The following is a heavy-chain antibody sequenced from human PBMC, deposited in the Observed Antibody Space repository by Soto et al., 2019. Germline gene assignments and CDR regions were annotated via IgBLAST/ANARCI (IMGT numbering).Heavy chain of an antibody. Sequence: SQTLSLTCAISGDSVSSNSAAWNWIRQSPSRGLEWLGRTYYRSRWYNDYAVSVKSRITVNPDTSKNQFSLHLNSVTPEDTAVYYCAGTTWRQWSDMDFWDKGTMVTGSS. D-gene: IGHD1-7*01. J-gene: IGHJ6*03. CDR1: GDSVSSNSAA. CDR3: AGTTWRQWSDMDF. CDR2: TYYRSRWYN. V-gene: IGHV6-1*01.